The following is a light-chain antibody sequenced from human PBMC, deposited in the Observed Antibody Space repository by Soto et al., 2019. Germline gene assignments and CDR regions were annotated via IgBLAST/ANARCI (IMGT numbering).Light chain of an antibody. CDR1: SSNIGSNF. CDR3: GKWDRTPNAVL. V-gene: IGLV1-51*01. Sequence: QSVLTQPPSVSAAPGQRVSISCSGSSSNIGSNFVSWYRHVPGTAPKLLIYDNDKRPSEIPDRLSGSKSGTSATLAITGLQTGDDVDYYCGKWDRTPNAVLFGGGTQLT. CDR2: DND. J-gene: IGLJ2*01.